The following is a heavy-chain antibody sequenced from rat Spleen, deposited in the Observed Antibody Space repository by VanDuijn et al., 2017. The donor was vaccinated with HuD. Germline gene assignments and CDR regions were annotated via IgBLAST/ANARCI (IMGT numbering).Heavy chain of an antibody. V-gene: IGHV2-47*01. CDR3: ARSPYYYDGSYIMDA. Sequence: QVQLKESGPGLVQPSQTLSLTCPVSGLSLTSNSVSWIRQPPGKGLEWLGVVWGNGGTDYNSAIKSRLSISRDTSKSQVFLKMNSLQTEDTAMYFCARSPYYYDGSYIMDAWGQGASVTVSS. D-gene: IGHD1-12*02. CDR2: VWGNGGT. J-gene: IGHJ4*01. CDR1: GLSLTSNS.